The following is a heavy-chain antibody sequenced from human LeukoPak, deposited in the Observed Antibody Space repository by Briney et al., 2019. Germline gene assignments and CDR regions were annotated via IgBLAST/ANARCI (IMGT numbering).Heavy chain of an antibody. CDR3: ARAGAYCGGDCDYDY. J-gene: IGHJ4*02. Sequence: SVKVSCKASGGTFSSYAISWVRQAPGQGLEWMGGIIPIFGTANYAQKFQGRVTITTDESTSTAYMELSSLRSEDTAVYYCARAGAYCGGDCDYDYWGQGTLVTVSS. V-gene: IGHV1-69*05. D-gene: IGHD2-21*02. CDR2: IIPIFGTA. CDR1: GGTFSSYA.